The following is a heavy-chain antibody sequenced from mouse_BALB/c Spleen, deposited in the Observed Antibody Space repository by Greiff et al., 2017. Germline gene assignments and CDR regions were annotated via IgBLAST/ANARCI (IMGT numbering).Heavy chain of an antibody. D-gene: IGHD1-3*01. J-gene: IGHJ4*01. CDR2: ISSGGGST. V-gene: IGHV5-12-1*01. CDR1: GFAFSSYD. CDR3: ARPPLAHAMDY. Sequence: EVKLMESGGGLVKPGGSLKLSCAASGFAFSSYDMSWVRQTPEKRLEWVAYISSGGGSTYYPDTVKGRFTISRDNAKNTLYLQMSSLKSEDTAMYYCARPPLAHAMDYWGQGTSVTVSS.